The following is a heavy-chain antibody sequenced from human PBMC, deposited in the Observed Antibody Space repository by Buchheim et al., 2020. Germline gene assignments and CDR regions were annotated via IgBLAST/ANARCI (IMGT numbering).Heavy chain of an antibody. Sequence: QVQLQESGPGLVKPSQTLSLTCTVSGGSISSGSYYWSWIRQPAGKGLEWIGRIYTSGSTNYNPSLKSRVTISVDTSKNQFSLKLSSVTAADTAVYYCARGGSSGYYNYFDYWGQGTL. V-gene: IGHV4-61*02. CDR2: IYTSGST. D-gene: IGHD3-22*01. CDR1: GGSISSGSYY. J-gene: IGHJ4*02. CDR3: ARGGSSGYYNYFDY.